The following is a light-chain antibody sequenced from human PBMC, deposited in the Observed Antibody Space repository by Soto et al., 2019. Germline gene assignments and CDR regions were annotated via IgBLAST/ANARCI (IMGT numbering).Light chain of an antibody. Sequence: EIVLTQSPGTLSLSPGERATLSCRASQSVSSSYLASYQQKPGQAPRLLIYGASNMATGTPDRFSGSGSGTAFTLTISRLEPEGFAVYCCQQYGSSPSSFGPGNKVDIK. CDR2: GAS. CDR3: QQYGSSPSS. CDR1: QSVSSSY. J-gene: IGKJ3*01. V-gene: IGKV3-20*01.